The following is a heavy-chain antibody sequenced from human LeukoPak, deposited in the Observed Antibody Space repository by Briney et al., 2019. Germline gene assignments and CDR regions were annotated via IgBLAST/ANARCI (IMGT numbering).Heavy chain of an antibody. D-gene: IGHD2/OR15-2a*01. CDR2: IKQDGSEK. CDR3: VRAGTTFED. Sequence: PGGSLRLSCAASGFTFSSYGMSWIRQAPGKGLEWVANIKQDGSEKYYMDSVKGRFTISRDNANNSLYLQMNSLRAEDTAVYYCVRAGTTFEDWGQGTLVTVSS. J-gene: IGHJ4*02. V-gene: IGHV3-7*01. CDR1: GFTFSSYG.